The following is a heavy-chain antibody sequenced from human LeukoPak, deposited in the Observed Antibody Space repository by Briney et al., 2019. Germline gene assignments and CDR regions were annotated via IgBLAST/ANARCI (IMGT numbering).Heavy chain of an antibody. CDR3: AKRKAYSSSAFDI. J-gene: IGHJ3*02. V-gene: IGHV4-39*07. D-gene: IGHD4-11*01. CDR1: GGSISSSSYY. CDR2: INHSGST. Sequence: SETLSLTCTVSGGSISSSSYYWGWIRQPPGKGLEWIGEINHSGSTNYNPSLKSRVTISVDTSKNQFSLKLSSVTAADTAVYYCAKRKAYSSSAFDIWGQGTMVTVSS.